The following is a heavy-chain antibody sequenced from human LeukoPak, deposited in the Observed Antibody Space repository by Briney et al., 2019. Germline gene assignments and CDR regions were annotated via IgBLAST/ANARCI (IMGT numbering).Heavy chain of an antibody. J-gene: IGHJ4*02. CDR1: GGSLSSTTYY. D-gene: IGHD3/OR15-3a*01. CDR2: ICYSGST. Sequence: SETLSLTCTVSGGSLSSTTYYWGWIRQPPGKGLEWIASICYSGSTYYNPSLKSRVAISVDTSKNQFSLKLRSVTAADTAVYYCASETFWSGIRLIDYWGQGTLVTVSS. CDR3: ASETFWSGIRLIDY. V-gene: IGHV4-39*01.